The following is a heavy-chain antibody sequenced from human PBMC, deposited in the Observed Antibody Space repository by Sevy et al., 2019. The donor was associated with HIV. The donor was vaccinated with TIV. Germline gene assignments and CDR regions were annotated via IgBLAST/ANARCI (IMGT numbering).Heavy chain of an antibody. Sequence: GGSLRLSCEASGFTFRSYEMNWVRQAPGKGLEWVSYIISSGSIIYYADSVKGRFTISRDNAKNSLYMQMNSLRAEDTAVYYCARVDANYDKGFDPWGQGTLVTVSS. J-gene: IGHJ5*02. D-gene: IGHD3-22*01. CDR3: ARVDANYDKGFDP. CDR1: GFTFRSYE. CDR2: IISSGSII. V-gene: IGHV3-48*03.